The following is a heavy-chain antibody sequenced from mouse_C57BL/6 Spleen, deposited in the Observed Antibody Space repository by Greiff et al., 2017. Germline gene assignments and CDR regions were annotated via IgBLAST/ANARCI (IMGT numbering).Heavy chain of an antibody. J-gene: IGHJ3*01. CDR2: INPGSGGT. CDR3: ARGGYGSSLFWFAY. V-gene: IGHV1-54*01. Sequence: VQLQQPGAELVRPGTSVKVSCKASGYAFTNYLIEWVKQRPGQGLEWIGVINPGSGGTNYNEKFKGKATLTADKSSSTAYMQLSSLTSEDSAVYFCARGGYGSSLFWFAYWGQGTLVTVSA. CDR1: GYAFTNYL. D-gene: IGHD1-1*01.